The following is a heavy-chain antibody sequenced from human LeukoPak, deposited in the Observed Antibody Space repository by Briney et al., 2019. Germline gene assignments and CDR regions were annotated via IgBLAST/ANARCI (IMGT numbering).Heavy chain of an antibody. CDR2: INSDGSST. Sequence: GGSLRLSCAAPGFTFSSYWMHWVRQAPGKGLVWVSRINSDGSSTSYADSVRGRFTISRDNSKNTLYLQMSSLRAEDTAVYYCAKGAGSSGWNPSDYWGQGILATVSS. V-gene: IGHV3-74*01. J-gene: IGHJ4*02. CDR3: AKGAGSSGWNPSDY. D-gene: IGHD6-25*01. CDR1: GFTFSSYW.